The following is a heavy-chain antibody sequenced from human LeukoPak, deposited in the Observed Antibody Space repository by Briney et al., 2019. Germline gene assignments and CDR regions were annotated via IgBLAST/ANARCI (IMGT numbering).Heavy chain of an antibody. V-gene: IGHV4-34*01. J-gene: IGHJ5*02. D-gene: IGHD3-10*01. CDR3: ARGTKDSGRYYKPANWFDP. Sequence: SETLSLTCVVYGGSFSGYYWGWIRQPPGKGLEWIGEINHSGSTNYNPSLKSRVTISVDTSKNQFSLKLNSVTAADTAVYYCARGTKDSGRYYKPANWFDPWGQGTLVTVSS. CDR1: GGSFSGYY. CDR2: INHSGST.